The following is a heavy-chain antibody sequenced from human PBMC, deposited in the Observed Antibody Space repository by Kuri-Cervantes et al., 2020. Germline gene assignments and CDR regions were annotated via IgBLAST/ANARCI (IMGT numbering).Heavy chain of an antibody. D-gene: IGHD4-17*01. CDR3: ARESRLNTV. Sequence: SETLSLTCSVSDDSMNNNKYYWGWVRQPPGKGLEWVGSVYYSGAADYNPSLKSRVTISLDRSKRQFSLKLTSVTAADTAVYYCARESRLNTVWGQGTLVTVSS. J-gene: IGHJ4*02. CDR1: DDSMNNNKYY. V-gene: IGHV4-39*02. CDR2: VYYSGAA.